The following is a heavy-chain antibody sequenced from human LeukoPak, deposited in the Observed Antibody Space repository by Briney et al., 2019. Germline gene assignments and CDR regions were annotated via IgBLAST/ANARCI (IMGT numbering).Heavy chain of an antibody. D-gene: IGHD1-26*01. CDR1: GFTFTTYW. J-gene: IGHJ6*03. V-gene: IGHV3-21*01. Sequence: GGSLRLSCAASGFTFTTYWMNWVRQAPGKGLEWVSSITSTSSYIYYADSVKGRFTISRDNARNSLYLQMNSLRAEDTAVYYCARDPYSGNYGDYYYYYMDVWGKGTTVTISS. CDR3: ARDPYSGNYGDYYYYYMDV. CDR2: ITSTSSYI.